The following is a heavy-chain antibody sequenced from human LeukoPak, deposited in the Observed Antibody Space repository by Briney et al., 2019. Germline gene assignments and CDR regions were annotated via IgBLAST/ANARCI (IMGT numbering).Heavy chain of an antibody. CDR2: ISYDGSNK. Sequence: GGSLRLSCAASGFTFSNYAMHWVRQAPAKGLEWVAVISYDGSNKYYADSVKGRFTISRDNSNNTLYLQMNSLRAEDTAIYFCAKSAVGFGWYSSGWYLYWGQGTLVTVSS. CDR1: GFTFSNYA. CDR3: AKSAVGFGWYSSGWYLY. J-gene: IGHJ4*02. V-gene: IGHV3-30*04. D-gene: IGHD6-19*01.